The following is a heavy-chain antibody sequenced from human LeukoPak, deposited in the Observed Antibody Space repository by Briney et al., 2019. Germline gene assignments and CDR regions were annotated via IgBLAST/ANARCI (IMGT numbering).Heavy chain of an antibody. V-gene: IGHV3-20*04. CDR1: GFTFDDYG. CDR2: INWNGVIT. J-gene: IGHJ4*02. CDR3: ARGEIAGAGTHWLY. Sequence: GGSLRLSCAASGFTFDDYGMSWVRQAPGKGLEWVSGINWNGVITSYADSVKGRFTISRDNAKKSLYLQMHSLRAEDTALYYCARGEIAGAGTHWLYWGQGTLVTVSS. D-gene: IGHD6-19*01.